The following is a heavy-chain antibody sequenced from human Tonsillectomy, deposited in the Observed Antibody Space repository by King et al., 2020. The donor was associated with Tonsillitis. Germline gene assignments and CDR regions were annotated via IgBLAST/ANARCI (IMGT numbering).Heavy chain of an antibody. CDR1: GGSISSYS. J-gene: IGHJ4*02. D-gene: IGHD3-22*01. CDR3: AKKWSSRYSSGHYSVDNFDC. CDR2: IYPSGSN. V-gene: IGHV4-4*07. Sequence: QLQESGPGLVKPSETLSLPCTVSGGSISSYSWSWIRQPAGKGLECIGDIYPSGSNQYNPSLQSRVTMSLATSKNQFSLTLSTVTAADTAVYFCAKKWSSRYSSGHYSVDNFDCWGQGTLVTVSS.